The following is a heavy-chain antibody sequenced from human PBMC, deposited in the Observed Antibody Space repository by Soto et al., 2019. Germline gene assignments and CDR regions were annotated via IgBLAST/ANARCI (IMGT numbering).Heavy chain of an antibody. CDR3: AMVDNYVTPTPQDV. J-gene: IGHJ6*02. Sequence: SVKVSCKASGGTFSSYTISWVRQAPGQGLEWMGRIIPILGITNYASKVQGRLTMTTDTSTSTAYMDLGSLTSDDTAVYYCAMVDNYVTPTPQDVWGQGTTVTVSS. V-gene: IGHV1-69*02. CDR2: IIPILGIT. D-gene: IGHD3-16*01. CDR1: GGTFSSYT.